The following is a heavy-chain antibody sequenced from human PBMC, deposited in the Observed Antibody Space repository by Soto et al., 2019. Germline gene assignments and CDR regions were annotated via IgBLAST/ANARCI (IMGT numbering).Heavy chain of an antibody. Sequence: EVQLVESGGGLVQPGGSLRLSCAASGFTVSSNYMSWVRQAPGKGLEWVSVIYSGGSTYYADSVKGRFTISRDNSKNTLYLQMNSLRAEDTAVYYCAREIRVGSGWPGDYLGQGTLVTVSS. CDR1: GFTVSSNY. J-gene: IGHJ4*02. CDR3: AREIRVGSGWPGDY. CDR2: IYSGGST. D-gene: IGHD6-19*01. V-gene: IGHV3-66*01.